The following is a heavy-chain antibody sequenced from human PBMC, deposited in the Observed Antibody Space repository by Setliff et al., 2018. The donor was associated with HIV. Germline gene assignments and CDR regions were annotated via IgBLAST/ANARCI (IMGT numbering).Heavy chain of an antibody. J-gene: IGHJ4*02. V-gene: IGHV5-51*01. Sequence: GESLKISCKGSGYSFPTYRIGWVRQMPGKGLELMGIIYPGDSDTRYSPSFEGQVTISADKYIDTAYLQWSSLKSSDTAIYYCARQPMVQGIETNFDYWGQGTQVTVSS. D-gene: IGHD3-10*01. CDR1: GYSFPTYR. CDR3: ARQPMVQGIETNFDY. CDR2: IYPGDSDT.